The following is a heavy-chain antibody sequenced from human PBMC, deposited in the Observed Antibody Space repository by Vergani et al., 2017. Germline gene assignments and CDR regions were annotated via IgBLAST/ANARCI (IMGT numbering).Heavy chain of an antibody. D-gene: IGHD2-2*01. J-gene: IGHJ4*02. CDR3: ARSVVVPAATYFDY. CDR1: GFTFSSYA. Sequence: QVQLVESGGGVVQPGRSLRLSCAASGFTFSSYAMHWVRQAPGKGLEWVAVISYDGSNKYYADSVKGRFTISRDNSKNTLYLQMNSLRAEDTAVYYCARSVVVPAATYFDYGGQGTLVTVSS. V-gene: IGHV3-30-3*01. CDR2: ISYDGSNK.